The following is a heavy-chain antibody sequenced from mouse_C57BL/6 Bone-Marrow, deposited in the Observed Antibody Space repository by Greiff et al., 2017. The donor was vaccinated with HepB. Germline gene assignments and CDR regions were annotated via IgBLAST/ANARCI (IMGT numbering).Heavy chain of an antibody. V-gene: IGHV5-4*01. CDR1: GFTFSSYA. Sequence: EVQRVASGGGLVKPGGSLKLSCAASGFTFSSYAMSWVRQTPETRLEWVATISDGGSYTYYPDNVKGRFTISRDNAKNNLYLQMSHLKSEDTAMYYCARDDGSSYRWYVDVWGTGTTVTVSS. CDR2: ISDGGSYT. J-gene: IGHJ1*03. D-gene: IGHD1-1*01. CDR3: ARDDGSSYRWYVDV.